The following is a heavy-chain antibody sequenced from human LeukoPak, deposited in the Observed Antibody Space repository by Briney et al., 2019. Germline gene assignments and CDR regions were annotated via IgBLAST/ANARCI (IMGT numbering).Heavy chain of an antibody. J-gene: IGHJ3*02. Sequence: GGSLRLSCAGSGFTFSSSWIHWVRQDPGKGLVWVSRIHREESAISYADSVKGQFTISRDNAKNTLYLQMNSLRAEDTAVYYCTRGNLAAGGAFDIWGQGTVVTVPS. CDR2: IHREESAI. D-gene: IGHD6-13*01. V-gene: IGHV3-74*01. CDR3: TRGNLAAGGAFDI. CDR1: GFTFSSSW.